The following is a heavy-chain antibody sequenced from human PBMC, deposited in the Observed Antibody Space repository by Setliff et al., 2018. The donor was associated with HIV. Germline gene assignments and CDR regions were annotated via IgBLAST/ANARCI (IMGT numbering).Heavy chain of an antibody. CDR1: GGSMSSNGPGYY. V-gene: IGHV4-39*01. CDR2: INHSGST. CDR3: ARRPIKGYGPFDS. J-gene: IGHJ4*02. D-gene: IGHD2-15*01. Sequence: KPSETLSLTCTVSGGSMSSNGPGYYWSWIRQPPGKGLEWIGEINHSGSTNYNPSLKSRVAMSVDTSRNQFSLKLTSVTAADTAVYYCARRPIKGYGPFDSWGPGTLVTVSS.